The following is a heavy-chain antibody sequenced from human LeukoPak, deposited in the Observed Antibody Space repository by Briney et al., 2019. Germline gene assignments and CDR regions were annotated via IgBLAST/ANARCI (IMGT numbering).Heavy chain of an antibody. J-gene: IGHJ6*02. D-gene: IGHD1-26*01. CDR2: IIPIFGTA. V-gene: IGHV1-69*01. CDR3: ASGTYGTDYYYGMDV. CDR1: GGTFSSYA. Sequence: SVKVSCKASGGTFSSYAISWVRQAPGQGLEWMGGIIPIFGTANYAQKFQGRVTITADESTSTAYMELSSLRSEDTAVYYCASGTYGTDYYYGMDVWGQGTTVTVSS.